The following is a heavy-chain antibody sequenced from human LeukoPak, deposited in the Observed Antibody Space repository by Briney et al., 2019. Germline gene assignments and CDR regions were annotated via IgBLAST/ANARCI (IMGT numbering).Heavy chain of an antibody. CDR3: ARDHGRSGMLAASLDFDY. CDR1: GFTFSSYA. Sequence: GGSLRLSCAASGFTFSSYAMSWVRQAPGKGLEWVSVISNSGGSTFYADSVKGRFTISRDNSKNTLYLQMNSLRAKDTAVYFCARDHGRSGMLAASLDFDYWGQGTLVTVSS. V-gene: IGHV3-23*01. J-gene: IGHJ4*02. CDR2: ISNSGGST. D-gene: IGHD2-15*01.